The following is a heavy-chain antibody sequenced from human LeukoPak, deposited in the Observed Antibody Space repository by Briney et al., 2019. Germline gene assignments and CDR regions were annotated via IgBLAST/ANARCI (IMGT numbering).Heavy chain of an antibody. CDR3: VKVHKYGFYNGYFESNYYYYVDD. J-gene: IGHJ6*03. CDR2: INHSGST. D-gene: IGHD3-3*01. V-gene: IGHV4-34*01. CDR1: GGSFSGYY. Sequence: PSQTLSLTCAVYGGSFSGYYWIWIRQPPGKGLEGIGEINHSGSTNYNPSLKSRVTISVDTSKNQFSLKLSSVTAADTAVYYCVKVHKYGFYNGYFESNYYYYVDDWGKGTTVTVSS.